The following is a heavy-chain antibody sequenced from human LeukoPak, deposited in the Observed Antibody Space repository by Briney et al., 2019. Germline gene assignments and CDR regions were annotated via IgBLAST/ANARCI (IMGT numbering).Heavy chain of an antibody. V-gene: IGHV4-34*01. CDR2: INHSGST. J-gene: IGHJ4*02. CDR3: ARAEWLMYDY. CDR1: GFTFSSYA. D-gene: IGHD3-3*01. Sequence: VSLRLSCAASGFTFSSYAMSWVRQAPGKGLEWIGEINHSGSTNYNPSLKSRVTISVDTSKNQFSLKLSSVTAADTAVYYCARAEWLMYDYWGQGTLVTVSS.